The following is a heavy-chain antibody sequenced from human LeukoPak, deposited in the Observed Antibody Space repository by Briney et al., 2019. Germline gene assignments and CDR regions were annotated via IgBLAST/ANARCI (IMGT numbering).Heavy chain of an antibody. CDR3: ARDRGGTTCPDY. Sequence: SETLSLTCAVYGGSFSGYYWSWIRQPPGKGLECIGEINHSGSTNYNPSLKSRVTISVDTSKNQFSLKLSSVTAADTAVYYCARDRGGTTCPDYWGQGTLVTVSS. CDR2: INHSGST. CDR1: GGSFSGYY. J-gene: IGHJ4*02. V-gene: IGHV4-34*01. D-gene: IGHD1-7*01.